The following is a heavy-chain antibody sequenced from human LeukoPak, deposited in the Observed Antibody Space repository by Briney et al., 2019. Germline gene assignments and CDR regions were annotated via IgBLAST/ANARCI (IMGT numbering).Heavy chain of an antibody. CDR1: GFTFSSYW. V-gene: IGHV3-7*01. CDR3: ARAYDFWSGYYMLKY. J-gene: IGHJ4*02. D-gene: IGHD3-3*01. CDR2: IKQDGSEK. Sequence: GGSLRLSCAASGFTFSSYWMSWVRQAPGKGLEWVANIKQDGSEKYYVDSVKGRSTISRDNAKNSLYLQMNSLRAEDTAVYYCARAYDFWSGYYMLKYWGQGTLVTVSS.